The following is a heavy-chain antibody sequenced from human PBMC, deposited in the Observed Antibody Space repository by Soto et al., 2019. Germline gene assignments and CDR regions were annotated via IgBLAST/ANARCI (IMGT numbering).Heavy chain of an antibody. J-gene: IGHJ4*02. CDR2: IYSGGST. V-gene: IGHV3-66*01. CDR1: GFTVSSNY. CDR3: ARALVVVVAATHFDY. D-gene: IGHD2-15*01. Sequence: GSPRLCCAACGFTVSSNYMSWVRQDPGKGLEWVSVIYSGGSTYYADSVKGRFTISRDNSKDTLYLQMNSLRAEDTAVYYCARALVVVVAATHFDYWGQGTLVTVSS.